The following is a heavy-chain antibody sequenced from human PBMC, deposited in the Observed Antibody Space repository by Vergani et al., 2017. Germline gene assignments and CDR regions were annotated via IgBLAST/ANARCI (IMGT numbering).Heavy chain of an antibody. CDR2: IYTSGST. CDR1: GGSISSYY. CDR3: AREGCGGDCSGPYWYFDL. J-gene: IGHJ2*01. V-gene: IGHV4-4*07. Sequence: QVQLQESGPGLVKPSETLSLTCTVSGGSISSYYWSWIRQPAGKGLEWIGRIYTSGSTYYNPSLKGRVTISVDTSKNQFSLKLSSVTAADTDVYYCAREGCGGDCSGPYWYFDLWGRGTLVTVSS. D-gene: IGHD2-21*01.